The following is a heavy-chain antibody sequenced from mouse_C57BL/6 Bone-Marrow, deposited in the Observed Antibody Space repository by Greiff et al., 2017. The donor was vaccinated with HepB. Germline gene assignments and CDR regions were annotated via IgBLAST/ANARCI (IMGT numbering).Heavy chain of an antibody. D-gene: IGHD1-1*02. Sequence: VQVVESGPGLVQPSQSLSITCTVSGFSLTSYGVHWVRQSPGKGLEWLGVIWSGGSTDYNAAFISRLSISKDNSKSQVFFKMNSLQADDTAIYYCARGWRLGYWGQGTTLTVSS. CDR3: ARGWRLGY. CDR2: IWSGGST. V-gene: IGHV2-2*01. J-gene: IGHJ2*01. CDR1: GFSLTSYG.